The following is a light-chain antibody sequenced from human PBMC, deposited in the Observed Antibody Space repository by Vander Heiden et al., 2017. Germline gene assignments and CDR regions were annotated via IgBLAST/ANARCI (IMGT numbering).Light chain of an antibody. CDR2: WAS. J-gene: IGKJ2*01. CDR1: QSVLYSSNNKNY. Sequence: DLVMTQPPDSLAGSLGERATINCKSSQSVLYSSNNKNYLAWYQQKPGQPPKLLIYWASTRESGVPDRFSGSGSGTDFTLTISSLQAEDVAVYYCQQYYSTPVTFGQGTKLEIK. V-gene: IGKV4-1*01. CDR3: QQYYSTPVT.